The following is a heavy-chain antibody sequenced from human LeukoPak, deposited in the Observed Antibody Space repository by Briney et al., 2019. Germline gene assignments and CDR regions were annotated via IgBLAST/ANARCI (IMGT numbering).Heavy chain of an antibody. V-gene: IGHV3-23*01. J-gene: IGHJ4*02. CDR3: AKRIQSAMATGY. Sequence: DSLKGRFTISRDNSKNTLYLQMNGLRAEDTAVYYCAKRIQSAMATGYWGQGTLVTVSS. D-gene: IGHD5-18*01.